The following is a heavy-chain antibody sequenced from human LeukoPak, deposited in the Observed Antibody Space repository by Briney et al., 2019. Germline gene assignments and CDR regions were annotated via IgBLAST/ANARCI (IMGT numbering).Heavy chain of an antibody. J-gene: IGHJ5*02. CDR3: ARDAAYYDSSGYTNWFDP. CDR2: IYTSGST. D-gene: IGHD3-22*01. CDR1: GGSISSYY. V-gene: IGHV4-4*07. Sequence: PSETLSLTCTVSGGSISSYYWSWIRQPAGKGLEWIGRIYTSGSTNYNPSLKSRVTMSVDTSKNQFSLKLSSVTAADTAVYYCARDAAYYDSSGYTNWFDPWGQGTLVTVSS.